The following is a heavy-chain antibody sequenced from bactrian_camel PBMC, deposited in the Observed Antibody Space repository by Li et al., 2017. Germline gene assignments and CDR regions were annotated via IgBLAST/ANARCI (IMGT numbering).Heavy chain of an antibody. Sequence: VQLVESGGGLVQAGGTLRLRCEASGATVRSFCMGWFRQVPGKEREGVAAIDVDFTTAYADSVKDRFTISQDSAKNTWYLQMNSLKPEDTAMYYCAARRGTWVGPPSKVKTMPTGARGP. D-gene: IGHD5*01. CDR1: GATVRSFC. J-gene: IGHJ4*01. CDR2: IDVDFTT. CDR3: AARRGTWVGPPSKVKTMPT. V-gene: IGHV3S9*01.